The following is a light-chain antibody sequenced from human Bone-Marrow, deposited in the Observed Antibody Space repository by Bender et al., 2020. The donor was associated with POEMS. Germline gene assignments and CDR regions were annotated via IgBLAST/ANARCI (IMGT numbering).Light chain of an antibody. V-gene: IGLV3-1*01. CDR1: DLGDKY. CDR3: EGWDTYSVI. Sequence: SYEVTQPPSVSVSPGQTASITCSGDDLGDKYVAWYQQKPGQSPLLVIYQDTKRPSGIPERFSGSNSGNTATLTIRGTQAMDCVHYYSEGWDTYSVIFAGGTKLTV. J-gene: IGLJ2*01. CDR2: QDT.